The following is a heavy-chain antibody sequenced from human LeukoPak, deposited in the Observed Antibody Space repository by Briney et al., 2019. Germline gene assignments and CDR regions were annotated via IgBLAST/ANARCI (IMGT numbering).Heavy chain of an antibody. CDR3: AQDIGWLQFAY. D-gene: IGHD5-24*01. CDR2: ISPSGGGT. Sequence: PGGSLRLSCAATVFTFSSYGMTWLRQAAGKGLEWIAGISPSGGGTYYADFVKGRFTISRDDSKNTLHLQMNSLRGDDTAVYYCAQDIGWLQFAYWGQGTLVTVSS. CDR1: VFTFSSYG. V-gene: IGHV3-23*01. J-gene: IGHJ4*02.